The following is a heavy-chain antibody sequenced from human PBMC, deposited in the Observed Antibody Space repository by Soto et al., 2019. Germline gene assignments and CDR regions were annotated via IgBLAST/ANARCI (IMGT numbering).Heavy chain of an antibody. J-gene: IGHJ4*02. V-gene: IGHV3-30-3*01. D-gene: IGHD3-3*01. CDR1: GFTFSSYA. CDR2: ISYDGSNK. Sequence: QVQLVESGGGVVQPGRSLRLSCAASGFTFSSYAMHWVRQAPGKGLEWVAVISYDGSNKYYADSVKGRFTISRDNSKNPLYLQMNSLRAEDTAVYYCARGYEWSPDYWGQGTLVTVSS. CDR3: ARGYEWSPDY.